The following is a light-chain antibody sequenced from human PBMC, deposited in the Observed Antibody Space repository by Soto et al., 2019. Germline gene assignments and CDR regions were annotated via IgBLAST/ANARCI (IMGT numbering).Light chain of an antibody. Sequence: DIQMTQSPVTLSASVGDRVTITCRASQSVRSWLAWYQQKPGTAPKLLIFDASRLESGVPSRFSGSASGTEFTLTISSLQPDDFATYYCQQYDNYPLTFGGGTKVEIK. J-gene: IGKJ4*01. V-gene: IGKV1-5*01. CDR3: QQYDNYPLT. CDR2: DAS. CDR1: QSVRSW.